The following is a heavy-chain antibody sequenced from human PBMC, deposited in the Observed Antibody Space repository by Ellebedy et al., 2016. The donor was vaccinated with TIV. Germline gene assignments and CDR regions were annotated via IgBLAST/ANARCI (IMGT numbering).Heavy chain of an antibody. CDR2: IYPPGTT. CDR1: GGSISHYY. J-gene: IGHJ5*02. Sequence: MPSETLSLTCTVSGGSISHYYWSWIRQPVGKGLEWIGRIYPPGTTNYNPSLQSRVTMSIDTSKNQFSLKLDSVTAADTALYFWARDRRIDYYASGTHYSWFDPWGQGTLVIVSS. CDR3: ARDRRIDYYASGTHYSWFDP. D-gene: IGHD3-10*01. V-gene: IGHV4-4*07.